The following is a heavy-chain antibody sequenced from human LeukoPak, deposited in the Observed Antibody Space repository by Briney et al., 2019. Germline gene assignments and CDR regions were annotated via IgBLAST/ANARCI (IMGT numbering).Heavy chain of an antibody. Sequence: SETLSLTCSVSGGSISSNSDYWGWIRQTPGKGLEWVGSIFYSGTCFYTPSLKSRTSISLDTTKTQVSLNMSPVTAAATAVYYCARSLGVLNPSPYNWFDPRDQGTLVTVSS. D-gene: IGHD3-3*01. CDR2: IFYSGTC. CDR1: GGSISSNSDY. CDR3: ARSLGVLNPSPYNWFDP. V-gene: IGHV4-39*07. J-gene: IGHJ5*02.